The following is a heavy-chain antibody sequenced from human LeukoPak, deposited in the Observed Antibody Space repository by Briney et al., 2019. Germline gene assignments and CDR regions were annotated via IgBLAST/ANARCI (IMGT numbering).Heavy chain of an antibody. Sequence: GRSLRLSCAASGLDLRTYGMHWVRQAPGKGLEWVAVISYDGSSKYYADSVKGRFTISRDSPENTLYLQMNSLRAEDTAVYHCATEEYYYGMAVWGQGTTVTVSS. J-gene: IGHJ6*02. V-gene: IGHV3-30*03. CDR1: GLDLRTYG. CDR2: ISYDGSSK. CDR3: ATEEYYYGMAV.